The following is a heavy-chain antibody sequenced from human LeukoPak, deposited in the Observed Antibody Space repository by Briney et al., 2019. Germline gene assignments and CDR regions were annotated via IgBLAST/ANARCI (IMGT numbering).Heavy chain of an antibody. CDR2: INPSSGGT. V-gene: IGHV1-2*02. CDR3: AREGIVVVVAAFDY. J-gene: IGHJ4*02. Sequence: ASVKVSCKASGYTFTGYYMHWVRQAPGQGLEWMGWINPSSGGTNYAQKFQGRVTMTRDTSISAAYMELSRLRSDDTAVYYCAREGIVVVVAAFDYWGQGTLVTVSS. D-gene: IGHD2-15*01. CDR1: GYTFTGYY.